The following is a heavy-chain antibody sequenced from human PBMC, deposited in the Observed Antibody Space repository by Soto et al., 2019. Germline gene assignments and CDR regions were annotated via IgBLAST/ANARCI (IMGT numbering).Heavy chain of an antibody. Sequence: SETLSLTCTVSGGSISSYYWSWIRQPPGKGLEWIGYIYYSGSTNYNPSLKSRVTISVDTSKNQFSLKLSSVTAADTAVYYCARGLANWGSGLYGMDVWGQGTTVTVSS. J-gene: IGHJ6*02. CDR2: IYYSGST. CDR3: ARGLANWGSGLYGMDV. V-gene: IGHV4-59*01. D-gene: IGHD7-27*01. CDR1: GGSISSYY.